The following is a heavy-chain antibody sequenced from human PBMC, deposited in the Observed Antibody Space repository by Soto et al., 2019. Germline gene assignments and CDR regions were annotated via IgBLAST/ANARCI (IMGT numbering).Heavy chain of an antibody. J-gene: IGHJ5*02. CDR1: GFTFSNYA. Sequence: PGGSLRLSCAASGFTFSNYAMHWVRQAPGEGLEWVAVISSDGSNKYYADSVKGRFTISRDNSKNMLYLQMNSLRTEDTAVQYCARGGIVVTGNWFDPWGQKTLVTAAS. CDR3: ARGGIVVTGNWFDP. D-gene: IGHD3-22*01. V-gene: IGHV3-30*03. CDR2: ISSDGSNK.